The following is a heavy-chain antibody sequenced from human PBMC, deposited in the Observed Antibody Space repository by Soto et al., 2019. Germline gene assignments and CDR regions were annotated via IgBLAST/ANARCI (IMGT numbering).Heavy chain of an antibody. D-gene: IGHD1-26*01. J-gene: IGHJ4*02. CDR3: ARVYSGSYSDS. CDR2: IYHSGST. Sequence: SDTLSLTCAVSGGSLSSGGYSWSWIRQPPGKGLEWIGYIYHSGSTYYNPSLKSRVTISVDRSKNQFSLNLTSVTAADTAVYYCARVYSGSYSDSWGQGTLVTVSS. CDR1: GGSLSSGGYS. V-gene: IGHV4-30-2*01.